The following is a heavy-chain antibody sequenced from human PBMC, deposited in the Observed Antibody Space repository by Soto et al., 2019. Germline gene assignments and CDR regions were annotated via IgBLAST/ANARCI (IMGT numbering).Heavy chain of an antibody. V-gene: IGHV4-39*01. CDR2: IYYSGST. CDR3: ARLHGYCISSSCHGHYAMDV. Sequence: TSDTLSLTCTVSSAPVSSSTYTRGWIRQPPGKGLEWIGSIYYSGSTYYNPSLNSRVTVSVDTSKNQFSLKVTSVTAADTAVYYCARLHGYCISSSCHGHYAMDVWGQGTTVPVS. D-gene: IGHD2-2*01. J-gene: IGHJ6*02. CDR1: SAPVSSSTYT.